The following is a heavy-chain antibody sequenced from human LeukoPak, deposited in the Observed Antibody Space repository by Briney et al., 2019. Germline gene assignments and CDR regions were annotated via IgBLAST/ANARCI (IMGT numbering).Heavy chain of an antibody. CDR1: GGSMSNYY. J-gene: IGHJ5*02. Sequence: PSETLSLTCTVSGGSMSNYYWSWIRQPAGKGLEWIGEINHSGSTNYNPSLKSRVTISVDTSKNQFSLKLSSVTAADTAVYYCARSVVDTAMAHKNWFDPWGQGPRSPSPQ. V-gene: IGHV4-34*01. D-gene: IGHD5-18*01. CDR3: ARSVVDTAMAHKNWFDP. CDR2: INHSGST.